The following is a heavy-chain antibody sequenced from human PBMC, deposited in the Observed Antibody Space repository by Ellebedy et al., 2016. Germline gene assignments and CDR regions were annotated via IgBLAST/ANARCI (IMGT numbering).Heavy chain of an antibody. D-gene: IGHD3-16*01. Sequence: SETLSLXXTVSGGSINSGAYYRSWIRQPAGKGLEWIGRILTTGNTIYNPSLKSRVTMSVDTSKNQFSLELKSVTAADTAVYYCASLTIPGGSDFWGQGALVTVSS. CDR3: ASLTIPGGSDF. J-gene: IGHJ4*02. CDR2: ILTTGNT. CDR1: GGSINSGAYY. V-gene: IGHV4-61*02.